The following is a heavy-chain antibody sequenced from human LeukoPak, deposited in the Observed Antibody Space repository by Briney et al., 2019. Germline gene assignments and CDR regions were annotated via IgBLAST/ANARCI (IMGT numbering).Heavy chain of an antibody. V-gene: IGHV4-61*08. CDR3: AGLRSGEEIDY. J-gene: IGHJ4*02. CDR1: GGSISSGGFY. CDR2: IYYSGST. D-gene: IGHD3-16*01. Sequence: PSETLSLTCTVSGGSISSGGFYWSWIRQPPGKGLEWIGYIYYSGSTNYNPSLKSRVTISVDTSKNQFSLKLSSVTAADTAVYYCAGLRSGEEIDYWGQGTLVTVSS.